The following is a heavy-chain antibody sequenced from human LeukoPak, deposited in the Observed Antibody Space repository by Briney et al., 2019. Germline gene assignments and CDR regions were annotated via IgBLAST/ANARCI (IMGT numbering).Heavy chain of an antibody. CDR1: GFAFSSHA. CDR3: ANEVRPNDY. CDR2: IDISGGST. Sequence: GGSLRLSCAAAGFAFSSHAMCWVRQAPGKGLEWVSSIDISGGSTYYADSAEGRFTISRDNSKNTLYLQMNGLRVEDTALYYCANEVRPNDYWGQGTLVTVTS. D-gene: IGHD1-1*01. V-gene: IGHV3-23*01. J-gene: IGHJ4*02.